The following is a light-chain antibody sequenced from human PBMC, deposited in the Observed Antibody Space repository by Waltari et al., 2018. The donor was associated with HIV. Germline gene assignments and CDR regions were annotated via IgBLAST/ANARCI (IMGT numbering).Light chain of an antibody. Sequence: SVLTKPPSASGSPGQGVTTSCSGSSSNIGSNFVYWYQQLPGAAPKLLNYSNNQRPSGGPVRFSGSKSGTSASLAISGLRSECAADYYCAAWEDRPREVFGGGTKLTV. J-gene: IGLJ2*01. V-gene: IGLV1-47*02. CDR1: SSNIGSNF. CDR2: SNN. CDR3: AAWEDRPREV.